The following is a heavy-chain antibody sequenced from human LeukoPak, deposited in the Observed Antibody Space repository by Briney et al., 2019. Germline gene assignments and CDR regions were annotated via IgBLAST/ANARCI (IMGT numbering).Heavy chain of an antibody. CDR2: ISGSGGST. D-gene: IGHD3-10*01. J-gene: IGHJ4*02. CDR1: GFTFSSYA. Sequence: GGSLRLSCAASGFTFSSYAMSWVRQAPGKGLEWVSAISGSGGSTYYADSVKGRFTISRDNSKNTLYLQMNSLRAEDTAVYYCAKVPGARGVVHDHRRDYWGQRTLVTVSS. V-gene: IGHV3-23*01. CDR3: AKVPGARGVVHDHRRDY.